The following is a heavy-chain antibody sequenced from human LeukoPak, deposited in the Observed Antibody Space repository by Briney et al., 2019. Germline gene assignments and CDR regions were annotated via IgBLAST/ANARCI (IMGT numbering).Heavy chain of an antibody. CDR1: GYSIRSGYY. CDR2: IYRSGNT. J-gene: IGHJ6*03. Sequence: SETLSLTCSVSGYSIRSGYYWGWIRQPPGKGLEWIGSIYRSGNTYYNESLRSRVTISVDTSKNQFSLKLTSVTAADTAVYYCARGDTWFGESPYYYYMDVWGKGTTVTVSS. V-gene: IGHV4-38-2*02. CDR3: ARGDTWFGESPYYYYMDV. D-gene: IGHD3-10*01.